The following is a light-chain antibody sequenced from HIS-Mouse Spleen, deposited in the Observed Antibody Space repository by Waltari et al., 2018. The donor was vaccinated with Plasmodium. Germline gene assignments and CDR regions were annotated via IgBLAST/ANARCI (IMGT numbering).Light chain of an antibody. CDR1: SLRSNY. J-gene: IGLJ2*01. CDR2: GKN. Sequence: SSELTQDPAVSVALGQTVRITCQGDSLRSNYASWYQQKPGQAPVLVIYGKNNRPPGIPDRFSGSSSGNTASLTITGAQAEDEADYYCNSRDSSGNHLGVVFGGGTKLTVL. V-gene: IGLV3-19*01. CDR3: NSRDSSGNHLGVV.